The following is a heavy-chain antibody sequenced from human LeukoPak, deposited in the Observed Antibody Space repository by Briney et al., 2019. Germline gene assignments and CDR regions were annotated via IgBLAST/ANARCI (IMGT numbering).Heavy chain of an antibody. CDR3: ARAPRRDGYNFVNYFDY. D-gene: IGHD5-12*01. Sequence: SSPTLVNPTQTLKLTCTFSGFSLSTRGMCVHWIRQPPGKALEWLARIDWDDDKHYSTSLKTRLSISKDTSKNQVDLTMTNMDPVDTATYYCARAPRRDGYNFVNYFDYWGQGALVTVSS. CDR2: IDWDDDK. V-gene: IGHV2-70*11. J-gene: IGHJ4*02. CDR1: GFSLSTRGMC.